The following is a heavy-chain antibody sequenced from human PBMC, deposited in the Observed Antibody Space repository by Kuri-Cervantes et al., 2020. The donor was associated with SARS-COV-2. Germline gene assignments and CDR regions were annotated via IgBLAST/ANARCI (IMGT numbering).Heavy chain of an antibody. V-gene: IGHV4-61*05. D-gene: IGHD6-19*01. CDR3: ARRRLEAVAGEVDY. CDR2: IYYSGST. Sequence: SETLSLTCTVSGGSISSSSYYWGWIRQPPGKGLEWIGYIYYSGSTNYNPSLKSRVTISVDTSKNQFSLKLSSVTAADTAVYYCARRRLEAVAGEVDYWGQGTLVTVSS. J-gene: IGHJ4*02. CDR1: GGSISSSSYY.